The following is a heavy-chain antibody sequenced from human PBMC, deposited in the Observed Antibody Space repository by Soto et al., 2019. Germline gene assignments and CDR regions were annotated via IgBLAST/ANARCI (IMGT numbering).Heavy chain of an antibody. V-gene: IGHV6-1*01. CDR3: GRLGLWSPYGMDV. D-gene: IGHD3-16*01. Sequence: SQTLSLTCAISGDSVSSNSAALNWIRQSPSRGLEWLGRTYYRSKWYNDYAVSVKSRITINPDTSKNQFSLQLNSVTPDDTAVYYCGRLGLWSPYGMDVWGQGTTVTVSS. CDR1: GDSVSSNSAA. CDR2: TYYRSKWYN. J-gene: IGHJ6*02.